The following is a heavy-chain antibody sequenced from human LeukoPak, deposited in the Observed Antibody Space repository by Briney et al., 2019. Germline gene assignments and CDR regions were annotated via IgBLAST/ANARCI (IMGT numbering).Heavy chain of an antibody. CDR2: TSSSDAGT. D-gene: IGHD3-10*01. CDR1: GFTLSSYA. Sequence: TGGSLRLSCAASGFTLSSYAMSWVRQAPGKGLEWVSATSSSDAGTYYAESVRGRFTISRDNSKNTLYLQMNSLRAEDTAVYYCAKDFNMVRGVIPWFDPWGQGTLVTVSS. J-gene: IGHJ5*02. V-gene: IGHV3-23*01. CDR3: AKDFNMVRGVIPWFDP.